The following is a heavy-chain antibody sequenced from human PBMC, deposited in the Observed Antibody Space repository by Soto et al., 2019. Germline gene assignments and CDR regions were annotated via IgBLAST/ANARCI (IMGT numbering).Heavy chain of an antibody. V-gene: IGHV1-18*01. CDR1: GYTFTSYG. CDR2: ISAYNGNT. CDR3: ARNDLLTGYYHFDY. D-gene: IGHD3-9*01. J-gene: IGHJ4*02. Sequence: GASVKVSCKASGYTFTSYGISWVRQAPGQGLEWMGWISAYNGNTNYAQKLQGRVTMTTDTSTSTAYMELRSLRSDDTAVYYCARNDLLTGYYHFDYWGQGTLVTVSS.